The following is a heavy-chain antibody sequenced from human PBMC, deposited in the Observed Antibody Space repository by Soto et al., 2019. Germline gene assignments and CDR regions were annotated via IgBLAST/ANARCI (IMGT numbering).Heavy chain of an antibody. CDR3: ARATMSGGACDI. CDR1: GFTFSSYS. Sequence: GGSLRLSCAASGFTFSSYSMNWVRQAPGKGLEWVSSISSSSSYIYYADSVKGRFTISRDNAKNSLYLQMNSLRAEDTAVYYCARATMSGGACDIWGQGTMVTVSS. D-gene: IGHD3-22*01. V-gene: IGHV3-21*01. CDR2: ISSSSSYI. J-gene: IGHJ3*02.